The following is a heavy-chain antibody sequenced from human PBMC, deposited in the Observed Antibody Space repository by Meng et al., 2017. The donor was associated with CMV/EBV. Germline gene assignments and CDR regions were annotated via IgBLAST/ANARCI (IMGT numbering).Heavy chain of an antibody. CDR3: ARDLDAGVVVVPAAIFPYYYYGMDV. Sequence: GESLKISCAASGFTFSSYSMNWVRQAPGKGLEWVSYISSSSSTIYYADSVKGRFTISRDNAKNSLYLQMNSLRAGDTAVYYCARDLDAGVVVVPAAIFPYYYYGMDVWGQGTTVTVSS. D-gene: IGHD2-2*01. CDR1: GFTFSSYS. J-gene: IGHJ6*02. V-gene: IGHV3-48*04. CDR2: ISSSSSTI.